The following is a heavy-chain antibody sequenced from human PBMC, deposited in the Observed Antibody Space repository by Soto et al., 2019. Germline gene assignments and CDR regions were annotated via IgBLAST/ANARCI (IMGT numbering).Heavy chain of an antibody. CDR1: GYTFTGYY. D-gene: IGHD3-10*01. CDR3: ARESASGANWFDP. V-gene: IGHV1-2*04. CDR2: INPNSGGT. Sequence: GASVKVSCKASGYTFTGYYMHWVRQAPGQGLEWMGWINPNSGGTNYAQKFQGWVTMTRDTSISTAYMELSRLRSDDTAVYYCARESASGANWFDPWGQGTLVTVSS. J-gene: IGHJ5*02.